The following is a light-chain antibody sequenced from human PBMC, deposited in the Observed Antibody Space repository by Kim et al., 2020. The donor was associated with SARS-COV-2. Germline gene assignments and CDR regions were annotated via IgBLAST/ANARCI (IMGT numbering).Light chain of an antibody. Sequence: EVIMTQSPASLSVSPGERVTLSCRASESLSSNLAWYQHRPGQAPRLLIYRASTRATGVPARFSGTGSGTEFSLTISSLESEDFATYYCQQYNVWPPWTFGQGTKVDIK. V-gene: IGKV3-15*01. CDR1: ESLSSN. CDR2: RAS. CDR3: QQYNVWPPWT. J-gene: IGKJ1*01.